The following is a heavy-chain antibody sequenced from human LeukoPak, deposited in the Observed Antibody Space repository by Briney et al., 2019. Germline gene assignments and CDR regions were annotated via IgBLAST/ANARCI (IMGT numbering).Heavy chain of an antibody. CDR3: ARLIAVAGFAFDY. CDR2: INPNSGGT. J-gene: IGHJ4*02. Sequence: ASVKVSCKASGYTFTGYYMHWVRQAPGQGLEWMGWINPNSGGTNYAQKFQGRVTMTRDTSISTAYMELSRLRSDDTAVYYCARLIAVAGFAFDYWGQGTLVTVSS. CDR1: GYTFTGYY. V-gene: IGHV1-2*02. D-gene: IGHD6-19*01.